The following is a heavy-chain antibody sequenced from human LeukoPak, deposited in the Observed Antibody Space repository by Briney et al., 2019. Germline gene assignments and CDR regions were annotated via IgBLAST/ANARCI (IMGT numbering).Heavy chain of an antibody. CDR1: GFTFSSYG. CDR2: ISYDGSNK. CDR3: ARTSSDSSAYYDY. J-gene: IGHJ4*02. V-gene: IGHV3-30*03. D-gene: IGHD3-22*01. Sequence: GGSLRLSCAASGFTFSSYGMRWVRQAPGKGLEWVAVISYDGSNKYYADSVKGRYTISRDNSKNTLYLQMNSLRAEDTAVYYCARTSSDSSAYYDYWGQGTLVTVAS.